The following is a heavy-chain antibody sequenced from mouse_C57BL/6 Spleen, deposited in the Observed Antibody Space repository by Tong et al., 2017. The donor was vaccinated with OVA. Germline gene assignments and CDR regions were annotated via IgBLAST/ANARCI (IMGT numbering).Heavy chain of an antibody. Sequence: VQLQESGAELARPVASVKMSCKASGYTFTSYTMHWVKQRPGQGLEWIGYINPSSGYTKYNQKFKDKATLTADKSSSTAYMQLSSLTSEDSAVYYCARSYIPGAMDYWGQGTSVTVSS. CDR2: INPSSGYT. J-gene: IGHJ4*01. D-gene: IGHD1-3*01. CDR3: ARSYIPGAMDY. V-gene: IGHV1-4*01. CDR1: GYTFTSYT.